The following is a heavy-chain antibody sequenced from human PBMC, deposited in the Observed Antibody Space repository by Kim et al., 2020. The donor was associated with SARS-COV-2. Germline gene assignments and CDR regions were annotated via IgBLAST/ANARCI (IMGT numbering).Heavy chain of an antibody. D-gene: IGHD2-2*01. CDR3: AKAPTLVVPANVDY. J-gene: IGHJ4*02. V-gene: IGHV3-23*01. Sequence: GGSLRLSCAASGFTFSSYAMSWVRQAPGKGLERVSAISGSGGRTYYADSVKGRFTISRDNSKNTLYLQMNSLRAENAAVYYCAKAPTLVVPANVDYWGQGTLVAFSP. CDR1: GFTFSSYA. CDR2: ISGSGGRT.